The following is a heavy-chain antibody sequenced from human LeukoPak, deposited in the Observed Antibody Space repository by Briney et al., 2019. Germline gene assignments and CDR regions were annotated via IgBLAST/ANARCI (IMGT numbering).Heavy chain of an antibody. V-gene: IGHV3-48*03. CDR1: GFTFSTYE. D-gene: IGHD3-22*01. CDR3: ARLLDISDH. CDR2: ITGSGSTK. J-gene: IGHJ4*02. Sequence: PGGSLRLSCAASGFTFSTYEMNWVRQAPGKGLEWLSYITGSGSTKYYADSVRGRFTISIDNSNNSLYLQINSLRAEDTAVYYCARLLDISDHWGQGTLVTVSS.